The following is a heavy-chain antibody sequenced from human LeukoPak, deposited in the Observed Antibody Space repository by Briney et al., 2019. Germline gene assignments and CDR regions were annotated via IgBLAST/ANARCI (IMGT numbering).Heavy chain of an antibody. J-gene: IGHJ3*02. Sequence: SETLSLTCSVSGGSINSYYWSWIRQPPGKGLEWIGYIYYSGSTNYNPSLESRVTISVDASKKQLSLKLSSVTAADTAIYYCARARRDSSKPNDAFDICGQGTMVTVSS. CDR1: GGSINSYY. CDR2: IYYSGST. D-gene: IGHD4-11*01. V-gene: IGHV4-59*01. CDR3: ARARRDSSKPNDAFDI.